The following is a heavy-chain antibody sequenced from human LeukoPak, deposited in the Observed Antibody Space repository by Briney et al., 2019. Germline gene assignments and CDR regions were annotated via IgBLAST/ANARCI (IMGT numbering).Heavy chain of an antibody. CDR1: GFTFSSYW. V-gene: IGHV3-74*01. Sequence: GGSLRLSCAASGFTFSSYWMHWVRHAPGKGLVWVSRINSDGSSTSYADSVKGRFTISRDNAKNSLYRQMNSLRAEDTAVYYCAKIKVGAIYYGMDVWGQGTTVTVSS. D-gene: IGHD1-26*01. J-gene: IGHJ6*02. CDR2: INSDGSST. CDR3: AKIKVGAIYYGMDV.